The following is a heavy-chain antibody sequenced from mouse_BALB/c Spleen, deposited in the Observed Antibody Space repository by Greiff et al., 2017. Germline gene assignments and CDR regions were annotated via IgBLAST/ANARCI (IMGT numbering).Heavy chain of an antibody. D-gene: IGHD2-4*01. CDR1: GYSFTGYY. Sequence: LVKTGASVKISCKASGYSFTGYYMHWVKQSHGKSLEWIGYISCYNGATSYNQKFKGKATFTVDTSSSTAYMQFNSLTSEDSAVYYCARSHYDYDGGFAYWGQGTLATVSA. V-gene: IGHV1S34*01. CDR3: ARSHYDYDGGFAY. CDR2: ISCYNGAT. J-gene: IGHJ3*01.